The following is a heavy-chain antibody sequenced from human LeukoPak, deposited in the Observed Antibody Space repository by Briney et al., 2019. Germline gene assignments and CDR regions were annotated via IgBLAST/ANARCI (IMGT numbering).Heavy chain of an antibody. D-gene: IGHD2/OR15-2a*01. V-gene: IGHV1-18*01. CDR2: PYNGNT. CDR3: ARVSRSYYYYYGMDV. J-gene: IGHJ6*02. Sequence: PYNGNTNYPQNLQGRVTMTTHTSTSTAYMELRSLRSDDTAVYYCARVSRSYYYYYGMDVWGQGTTVTVSS.